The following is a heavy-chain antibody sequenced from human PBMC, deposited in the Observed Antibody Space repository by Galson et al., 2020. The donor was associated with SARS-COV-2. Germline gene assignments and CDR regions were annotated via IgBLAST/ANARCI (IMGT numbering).Heavy chain of an antibody. D-gene: IGHD4-17*01. Sequence: GGSLRLSCAASGFTFSSYAMHWVPQAPGKWLEWVTVISYDGSNKYYADSVKGRFTISRDNSKNTLYLQMNSLRAEDTAVDYCARDLLYGDYDVWGKGTTVTVSS. CDR3: ARDLLYGDYDV. CDR2: ISYDGSNK. CDR1: GFTFSSYA. V-gene: IGHV3-30*01. J-gene: IGHJ6*04.